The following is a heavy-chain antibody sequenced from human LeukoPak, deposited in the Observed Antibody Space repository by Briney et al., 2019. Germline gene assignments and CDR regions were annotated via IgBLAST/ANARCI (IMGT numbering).Heavy chain of an antibody. CDR2: IIPIFGTA. D-gene: IGHD5-12*01. CDR3: ARAGGDDSGVGFDY. J-gene: IGHJ4*02. Sequence: ASVKVSCKACRGTFRSYAISWVRQAPGQGLEWMGGIIPIFGTANYAQKFLGRVTITTDESTSTAYMELSSLRSEDTAVYYCARAGGDDSGVGFDYWGEGTLVTVSS. CDR1: RGTFRSYA. V-gene: IGHV1-69*05.